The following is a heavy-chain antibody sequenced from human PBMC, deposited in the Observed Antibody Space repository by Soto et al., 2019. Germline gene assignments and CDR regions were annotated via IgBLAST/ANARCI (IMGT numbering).Heavy chain of an antibody. CDR2: ISYDGSNK. J-gene: IGHJ6*03. Sequence: GGSLRLSCAASGFTFSSYGMHWVRQAPGKGLEWVAVISYDGSNKYYADSVKGRFTISRDNSKNTLYLQMNSLRAEDTAVYYCAKDSLRGSSWFLHYYMDVWGKGTTVTVSS. CDR1: GFTFSSYG. D-gene: IGHD6-13*01. V-gene: IGHV3-30*18. CDR3: AKDSLRGSSWFLHYYMDV.